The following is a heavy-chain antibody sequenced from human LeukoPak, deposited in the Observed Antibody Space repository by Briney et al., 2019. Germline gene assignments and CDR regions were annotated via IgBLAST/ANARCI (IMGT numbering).Heavy chain of an antibody. CDR3: ARVPYNCGGDCYGFDY. Sequence: GGSLRLSCAASGFTVSSNYMSWVRQAPGKGLEGVSVIYSGGSTYYADSVKGRFTISRDNSKNTLYLQMNSLRAEDTAVYYCARVPYNCGGDCYGFDYWGQGTLVTVSS. CDR1: GFTVSSNY. D-gene: IGHD2-21*02. CDR2: IYSGGST. V-gene: IGHV3-66*01. J-gene: IGHJ4*02.